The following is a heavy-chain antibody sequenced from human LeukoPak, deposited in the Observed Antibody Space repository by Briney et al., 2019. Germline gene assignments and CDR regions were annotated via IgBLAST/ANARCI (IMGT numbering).Heavy chain of an antibody. CDR3: ARVGGADGDSSWFYYYMDV. Sequence: GGSLRLSCAASGFTFSSYSMNWVRQAPGKGLEWVSSISSSSSYIYYADSVKGRFTISRDNAKNSLYLQMNSLRAEDTAVYYCARVGGADGDSSWFYYYMDVWGKGTTVTVSS. V-gene: IGHV3-21*01. D-gene: IGHD6-13*01. J-gene: IGHJ6*03. CDR2: ISSSSSYI. CDR1: GFTFSSYS.